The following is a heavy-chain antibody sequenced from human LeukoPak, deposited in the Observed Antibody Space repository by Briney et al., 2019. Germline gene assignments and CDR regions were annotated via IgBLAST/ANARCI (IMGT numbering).Heavy chain of an antibody. V-gene: IGHV4-61*02. CDR3: ARRAAAASLYYFDY. D-gene: IGHD6-13*01. CDR2: IYTSGGT. Sequence: SETLSLTCTVSGGSISSGSYYWSWIRQPAGKGLEWIGRIYTSGGTNYNPSLKSRVTISVDTSKNQFSLKLSSVTAADTAVYYCARRAAAASLYYFDYWGQGTLVTVSS. J-gene: IGHJ4*02. CDR1: GGSISSGSYY.